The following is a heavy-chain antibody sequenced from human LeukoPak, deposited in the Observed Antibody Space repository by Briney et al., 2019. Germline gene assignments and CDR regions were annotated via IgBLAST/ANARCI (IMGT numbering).Heavy chain of an antibody. CDR2: IRYDGSNK. CDR1: GFTFSSYG. J-gene: IGHJ4*02. V-gene: IGHV3-30*02. CDR3: AKDSGIAVAGFNYFDY. Sequence: GGSLRLSCAASGFTFSSYGMHWVRQAPGKGLEWVAFIRYDGSNKYYADSVKGRFTISRDNSKNTLYLQMNSLRAEDTAVYYCAKDSGIAVAGFNYFDYWGQGTLVTVSS. D-gene: IGHD6-19*01.